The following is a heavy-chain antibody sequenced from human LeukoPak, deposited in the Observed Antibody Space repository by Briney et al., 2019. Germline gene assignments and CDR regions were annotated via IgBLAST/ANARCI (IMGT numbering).Heavy chain of an antibody. J-gene: IGHJ6*02. CDR3: ARDELYYYGSGSPNYYGMDV. CDR1: GFTFSNYA. V-gene: IGHV3-30-3*01. Sequence: RGSLRLSCAASGFTFSNYAMHWVRQAPGKGLEWVAVISYDGSNKYYADSVKGRFTISRDNSKNTLHLQMNSLRAEDTAVYYCARDELYYYGSGSPNYYGMDVWGQGTTVTVSS. D-gene: IGHD3-10*01. CDR2: ISYDGSNK.